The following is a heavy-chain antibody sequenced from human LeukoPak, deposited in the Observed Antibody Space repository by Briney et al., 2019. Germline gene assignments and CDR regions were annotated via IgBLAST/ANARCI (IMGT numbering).Heavy chain of an antibody. CDR1: GFTFSSYR. Sequence: GGSLRLSCAASGFTFSSYRMNWVRQAPGKGLEWGSSISSSSSYIYYAASVKGRFTISRDNAKNSLYLQINSLRAEDTAVYYCARDVDPAATYYYYYGMDVWGQGTTVTVSS. J-gene: IGHJ6*02. CDR3: ARDVDPAATYYYYYGMDV. CDR2: ISSSSSYI. D-gene: IGHD2-2*01. V-gene: IGHV3-21*01.